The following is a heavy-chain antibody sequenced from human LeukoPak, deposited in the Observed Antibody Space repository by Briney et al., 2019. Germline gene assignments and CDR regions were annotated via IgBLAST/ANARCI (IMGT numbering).Heavy chain of an antibody. CDR1: GGSISSSDW. CDR3: ARRLGYCSSTSCYGYYYYYYMDV. V-gene: IGHV4-4*02. D-gene: IGHD2-2*01. CDR2: IHHSGST. J-gene: IGHJ6*03. Sequence: SGTLSLTCAVSGGSISSSDWWSWVRQPPGKGLEWIGDIHHSGSTNYNPSLKSRVTISVDKSKDQFSLKLSSVTAADTAVYYCARRLGYCSSTSCYGYYYYYYMDVWGKGTTVTISS.